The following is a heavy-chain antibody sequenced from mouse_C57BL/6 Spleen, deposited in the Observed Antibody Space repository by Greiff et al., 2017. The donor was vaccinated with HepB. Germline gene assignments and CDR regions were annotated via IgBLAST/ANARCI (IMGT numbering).Heavy chain of an antibody. CDR1: GFTFNTYA. CDR3: VGGRYYDYDERYAMDY. V-gene: IGHV10-3*01. D-gene: IGHD2-4*01. J-gene: IGHJ4*01. Sequence: EVMLVESGGGLVQPKGSLKLSCAASGFTFNTYAMHWVRQAPGKGLEWVARIRSKSSNYATYYADSVKDRFTISRDDSQSMLYLQMNNLKTEDTAMYYCVGGRYYDYDERYAMDYWGQGTSVTVSS. CDR2: IRSKSSNYAT.